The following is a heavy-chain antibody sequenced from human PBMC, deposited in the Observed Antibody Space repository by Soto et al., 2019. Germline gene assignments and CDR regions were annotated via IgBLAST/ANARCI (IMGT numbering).Heavy chain of an antibody. CDR2: VSAYDGKT. CDR3: GRDDSGDSPLNP. J-gene: IGHJ5*02. V-gene: IGHV1-18*04. D-gene: IGHD5-12*01. Sequence: ASMKVSCKASGYTFTRYHISWVRQAPGQGLEWMGWVSAYDGKTNYAQKLQGGGTMTTDTATSTAYMELRSLGSDDTAGSYCGRDDSGDSPLNPWGQPTLFSAPQ. CDR1: GYTFTRYH.